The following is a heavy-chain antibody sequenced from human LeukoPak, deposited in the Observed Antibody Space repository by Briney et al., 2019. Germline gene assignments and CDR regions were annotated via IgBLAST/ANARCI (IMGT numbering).Heavy chain of an antibody. CDR3: ARVGDCGGDCYWADY. V-gene: IGHV1-18*01. CDR1: GYTFTSYG. J-gene: IGHJ4*02. D-gene: IGHD2-21*01. Sequence: ASVKVSCKASGYTFTSYGISWVRQAPGQGLEWMGWISAYNGNTNYAQKLQGRVTMTTDTSTSTAYMELRSLRSDDTAVYYCARVGDCGGDCYWADYWGQGTLVTASS. CDR2: ISAYNGNT.